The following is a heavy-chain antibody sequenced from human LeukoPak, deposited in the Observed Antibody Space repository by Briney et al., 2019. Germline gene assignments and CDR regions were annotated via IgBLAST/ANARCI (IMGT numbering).Heavy chain of an antibody. V-gene: IGHV4-61*02. CDR3: ARSGGSNPYYYFYYYMDV. Sequence: SETLSLTCTVSGGSISSGSYYWSWIRQPAGKGLEWIGRIYTSGSTNYNPSLKSRVTISADTSKNQFSLKLSSVTAADTAVYYCARSGGSNPYYYFYYYMDVWGKGTTVTVSS. CDR2: IYTSGST. J-gene: IGHJ6*03. CDR1: GGSISSGSYY. D-gene: IGHD1-26*01.